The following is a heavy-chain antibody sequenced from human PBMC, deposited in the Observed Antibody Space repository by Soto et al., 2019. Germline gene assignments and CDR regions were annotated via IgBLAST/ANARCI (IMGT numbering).Heavy chain of an antibody. CDR1: GFTFSSDA. CDR2: VSSDGNHA. Sequence: GGSLRLSCVVSGFTFSSDALHWVRQAPGKGLEWVAVVSSDGNHAYYPDHVKGRFTISRDNSQSTVYLQMKSLKPEDTATYYCARDSAYSTASTHFDHWGQGTLVTVSS. V-gene: IGHV3-30*04. J-gene: IGHJ4*02. D-gene: IGHD2-2*01. CDR3: ARDSAYSTASTHFDH.